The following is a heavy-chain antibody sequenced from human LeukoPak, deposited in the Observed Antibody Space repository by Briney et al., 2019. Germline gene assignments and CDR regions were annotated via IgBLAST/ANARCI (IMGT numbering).Heavy chain of an antibody. CDR3: AKVFRGKRWFGGDYFDY. D-gene: IGHD3-10*01. CDR2: ISGSGGST. CDR1: GFTFSSYA. Sequence: PGGSLRLSCAASGFTFSSYAMSWVRQAPGKGLEWVSAISGSGGSTYYADSVKGRFTISRDNSKNTLYLQMNSLRAEDTAVYYCAKVFRGKRWFGGDYFDYWGQGTLVTVSS. J-gene: IGHJ4*02. V-gene: IGHV3-23*01.